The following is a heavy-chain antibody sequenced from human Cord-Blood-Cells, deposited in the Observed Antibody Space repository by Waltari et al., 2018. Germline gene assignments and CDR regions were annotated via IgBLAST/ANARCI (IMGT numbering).Heavy chain of an antibody. V-gene: IGHV4-61*09. CDR2: IYTSGST. D-gene: IGHD6-13*01. Sequence: QVQLQESGPGLVKPSQTLSLTCTVSGGSISSGSYYWSWIRQPAGKGLEWIGYIYTSGSTNYNPSLKRRVTISVDTSKNQFSLKLSSVTAADTAVYYCARGIAAAGNLNWFDPWGQGTLVTVSS. CDR1: GGSISSGSYY. CDR3: ARGIAAAGNLNWFDP. J-gene: IGHJ5*02.